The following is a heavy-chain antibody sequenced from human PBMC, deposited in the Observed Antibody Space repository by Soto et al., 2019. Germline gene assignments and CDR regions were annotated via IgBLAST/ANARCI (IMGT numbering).Heavy chain of an antibody. J-gene: IGHJ2*01. V-gene: IGHV4-30-2*01. Sequence: QMQLQESGSGLVKPSQTLSLTCAVSGGSISRGTFSWNWIRQPPGEDLEWIGYIYPSGTTYYNPSLKSRLTISLDRSRDQFSLKLTSVSAADTAVYYCARGDGDWYFDLWGRGILVTV. CDR3: ARGDGDWYFDL. CDR2: IYPSGTT. D-gene: IGHD4-17*01. CDR1: GGSISRGTFS.